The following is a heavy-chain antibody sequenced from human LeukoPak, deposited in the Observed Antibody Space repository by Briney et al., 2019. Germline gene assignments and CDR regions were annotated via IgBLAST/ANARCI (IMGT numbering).Heavy chain of an antibody. D-gene: IGHD5-12*01. Sequence: PGGSLRLSSAASAFTVSSNNMSWVRQAPGKGLEWVSVIYSGGSTYYADSVKGRFIISRDNSKNTLYLQMNSPRAEDTAVYYCARVLSSGYDVGYYFDYWGQGTLVTVSS. J-gene: IGHJ4*02. CDR2: IYSGGST. CDR1: AFTVSSNN. CDR3: ARVLSSGYDVGYYFDY. V-gene: IGHV3-53*01.